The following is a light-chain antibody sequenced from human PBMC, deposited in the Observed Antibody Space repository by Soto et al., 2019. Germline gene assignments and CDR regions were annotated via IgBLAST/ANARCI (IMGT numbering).Light chain of an antibody. CDR1: SSNIGSHY. J-gene: IGLJ2*01. V-gene: IGLV1-47*01. Sequence: QSVLTQPPSASGTPGQRVTISCSGSSSNIGSHYVYWYQQLPGTAPKLLIYKSNQRASGVPDRFSGSKSGTSASLAISGLRSEDEADYYCAAWDDSRSSVIFGGGTKLTVL. CDR3: AAWDDSRSSVI. CDR2: KSN.